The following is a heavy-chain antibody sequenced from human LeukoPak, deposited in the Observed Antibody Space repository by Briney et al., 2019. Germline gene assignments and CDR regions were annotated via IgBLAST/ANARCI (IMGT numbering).Heavy chain of an antibody. D-gene: IGHD3-22*01. J-gene: IGHJ4*02. CDR3: ARDAGYYDSSGYLDY. CDR2: IGDSGVPT. Sequence: GGSLRLSCAASQFTFTSYAMSWVRQAPGRGLEWISSIGDSGVPTYYADSGKGRFTISRDNSKNTLYLQMNSLRAEDTAVYYCARDAGYYDSSGYLDYWGQGTLVTVSS. V-gene: IGHV3-23*01. CDR1: QFTFTSYA.